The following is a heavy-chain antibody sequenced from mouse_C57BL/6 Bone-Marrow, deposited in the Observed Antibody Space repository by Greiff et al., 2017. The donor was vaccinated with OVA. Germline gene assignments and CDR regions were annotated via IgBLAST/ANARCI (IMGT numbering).Heavy chain of an antibody. CDR1: GYTFTDYY. V-gene: IGHV1-26*01. CDR2: INPNDGGT. J-gene: IGHJ1*03. D-gene: IGHD2-2*01. Sequence: EVQLQQSGPELVKPGASVKISCKASGYTFTDYYMNWVKHSHGKSLEWIGDINPNDGGTSYNQKFKGKSTFTVDKSSSTAYMEVRSLTSEDSAVDYGARGLLWLRFWYFDVWGTGTTVTVSS. CDR3: ARGLLWLRFWYFDV.